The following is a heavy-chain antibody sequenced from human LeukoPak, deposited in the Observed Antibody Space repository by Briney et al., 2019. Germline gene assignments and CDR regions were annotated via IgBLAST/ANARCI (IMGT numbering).Heavy chain of an antibody. CDR3: ARVVRLATITPYFDY. V-gene: IGHV4-4*02. J-gene: IGHJ4*02. CDR1: GGSISSSNW. Sequence: SETLSLTCAVSGGSISSSNWWSWVRQPPGKGLEWIGEIYHSGSTNYNPSLKSRVTISVDKSKNQFSLKLSSVTAADTAVYYCARVVRLATITPYFDYWGQGTLVTVSS. CDR2: IYHSGST. D-gene: IGHD5-24*01.